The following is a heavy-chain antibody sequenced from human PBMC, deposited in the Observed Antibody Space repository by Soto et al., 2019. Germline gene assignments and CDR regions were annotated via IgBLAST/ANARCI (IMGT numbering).Heavy chain of an antibody. J-gene: IGHJ4*02. CDR1: GFTFSSYS. CDR2: ISSSSSTI. Sequence: GGSLRLSCAASGFTFSSYSMNWVRQAPGKGLEWVSYISSSSSTIYYADSVKGRFTISRDNAKNSLYLQMNSLRAEDTAVYYCASGGYSYGYLPFDYWGQGTLVTVSS. D-gene: IGHD5-18*01. CDR3: ASGGYSYGYLPFDY. V-gene: IGHV3-48*01.